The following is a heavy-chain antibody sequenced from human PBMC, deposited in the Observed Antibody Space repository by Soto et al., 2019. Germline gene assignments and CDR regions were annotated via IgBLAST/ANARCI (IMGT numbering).Heavy chain of an antibody. Sequence: EVQLLESGGGLVQPGGSLRLSCAASGFTFRSYAMSCVRQAPGKGLAWFSAISGSGGSTYYGDSVKGRFTISRDNSKNTRYLQMISLRAEHTGVYYCARSLFGVVNNHYDYGIDVWGKGTTVTVSS. CDR3: ARSLFGVVNNHYDYGIDV. CDR1: GFTFRSYA. J-gene: IGHJ6*04. V-gene: IGHV3-23*01. D-gene: IGHD3-3*01. CDR2: ISGSGGST.